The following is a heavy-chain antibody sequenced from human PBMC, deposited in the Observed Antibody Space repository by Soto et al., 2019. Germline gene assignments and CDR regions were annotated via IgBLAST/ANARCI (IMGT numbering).Heavy chain of an antibody. CDR3: TTEYMGCMNV. J-gene: IGHJ6*02. D-gene: IGHD5-18*01. V-gene: IGHV3-15*01. CDR1: GLTFSNAW. CDR2: IKRYIHGGTT. Sequence: EVQLVESGGDLVKPGGSLRLSCAASGLTFSNAWMNWLRQAPGKGLEWVGGIKRYIHGGTTDYAAPVQGRFTVSRDDSKNTFYLQMNSLKTEDTAVYYCTTEYMGCMNVWGRGTPVTVSS.